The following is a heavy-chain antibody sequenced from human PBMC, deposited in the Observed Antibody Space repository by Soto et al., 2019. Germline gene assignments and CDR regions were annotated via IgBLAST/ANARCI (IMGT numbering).Heavy chain of an antibody. D-gene: IGHD3-9*01. CDR2: IRSKAYGGTT. J-gene: IGHJ6*02. Sequence: GGSLRLSCTASGFTFGDYAMSWFRQAPGKGLEWVGFIRSKAYGGTTEYAASVKGRFTISRDDSKSIAYLQMNSLKTEDTAVYYCTRDPRTFWLDYGMDVWGQGTTVTVSS. CDR1: GFTFGDYA. CDR3: TRDPRTFWLDYGMDV. V-gene: IGHV3-49*03.